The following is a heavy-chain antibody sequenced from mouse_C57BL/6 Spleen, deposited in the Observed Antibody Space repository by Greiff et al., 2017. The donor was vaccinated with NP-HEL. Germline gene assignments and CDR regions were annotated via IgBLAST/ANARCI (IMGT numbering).Heavy chain of an antibody. CDR3: ARWTTVVARDAMDY. CDR2: ISDGGSYT. CDR1: GFTFSSYA. Sequence: EVQLVESGGGLVKPGGSLKLSCAASGFTFSSYAMSWVRQTPEKRLEWVATISDGGSYTYYPDNVKGRFTLSRDNAKTNLYLQLSHLKSEDTAMYYCARWTTVVARDAMDYWGQGTSVTVSS. V-gene: IGHV5-4*01. D-gene: IGHD1-1*01. J-gene: IGHJ4*01.